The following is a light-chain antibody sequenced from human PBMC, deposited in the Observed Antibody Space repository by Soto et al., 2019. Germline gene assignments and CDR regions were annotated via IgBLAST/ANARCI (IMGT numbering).Light chain of an antibody. CDR2: AAS. CDR1: QSISAS. CDR3: QQGDSFPIA. J-gene: IGKJ5*01. Sequence: DLQMTQSPSSVSASVGDRVTITCRASQSISASLAWYQQKPGTVPNLLIFAASSLQSGVPSRFSGSGAGTEFTLSITSLQPEDFGTYYCQQGDSFPIAFGQGTRLEIK. V-gene: IGKV1-12*01.